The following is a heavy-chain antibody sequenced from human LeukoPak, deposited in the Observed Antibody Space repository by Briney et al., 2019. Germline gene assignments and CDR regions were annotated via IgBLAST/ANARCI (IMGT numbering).Heavy chain of an antibody. V-gene: IGHV4-59*01. CDR3: VSLRWALLAPYFDH. D-gene: IGHD2-15*01. CDR2: IYHSGST. J-gene: IGHJ4*02. Sequence: TSESLSLTCSASTDPTNAYYWTSIRQSPGKGPEWIGHIYHSGSTDYNPSFKSRVTISIDMSKKEFSLKLTSVTVADTAMYYCVSLRWALLAPYFDHWGQGAFVIVSS. CDR1: TDPTNAYY.